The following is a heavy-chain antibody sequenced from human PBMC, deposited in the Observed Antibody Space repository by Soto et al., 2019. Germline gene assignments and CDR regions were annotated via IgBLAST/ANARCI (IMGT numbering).Heavy chain of an antibody. CDR3: VRDERESCRGGNCFYFDL. V-gene: IGHV1-18*01. D-gene: IGHD2-15*01. CDR2: ISTYKSDT. J-gene: IGHJ4*02. Sequence: ASVKVSCKASGYTFSGFYMHWVRQAPGQGLEWMGWISTYKSDTNSAPRLQGRITMTTDTSTSTAYMELRSLTSDDTAVYYCVRDERESCRGGNCFYFDLWGQGTLVTVSS. CDR1: GYTFSGFY.